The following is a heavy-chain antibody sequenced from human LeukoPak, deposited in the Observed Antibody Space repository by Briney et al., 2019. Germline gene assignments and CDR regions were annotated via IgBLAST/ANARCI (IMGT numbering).Heavy chain of an antibody. D-gene: IGHD3-10*01. J-gene: IGHJ5*02. CDR1: GGTFSSYA. V-gene: IGHV1-69*13. Sequence: ASVKVSCKASGGTFSSYAISWVRQAPGQGLEWMGGIIPIFGTANYAQKFQGRVTITADESTSTAYMELSSLRSEDTAVYYCASSNGFAESYNWFDPWGQGTLVTVSS. CDR2: IIPIFGTA. CDR3: ASSNGFAESYNWFDP.